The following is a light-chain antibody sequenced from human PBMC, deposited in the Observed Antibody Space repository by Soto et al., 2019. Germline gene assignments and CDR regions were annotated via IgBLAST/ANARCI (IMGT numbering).Light chain of an antibody. Sequence: EIVVMQSPGTLSLSPGERATLSCRASQSVSSSYLAWYQQKPGQAPRLLIYGTSSRATAIPDRFSGSGSGTDFTLTISRLEPEDFAVYYCQQYGSSSWTFGQGTKVDIK. CDR2: GTS. CDR1: QSVSSSY. CDR3: QQYGSSSWT. J-gene: IGKJ1*01. V-gene: IGKV3-20*01.